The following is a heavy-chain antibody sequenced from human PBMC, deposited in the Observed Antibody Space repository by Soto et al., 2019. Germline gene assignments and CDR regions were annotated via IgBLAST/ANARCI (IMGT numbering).Heavy chain of an antibody. CDR2: ISSSSSYT. V-gene: IGHV3-11*03. CDR1: GFTFSDYY. Sequence: GGSLRLSCAASGFTFSDYYMSWIRQAPGKGLEWVSYISSSSSYTNYADSVKGRFTISRDNAKNSLYLQMNSLRAEDTAVYYCASIHYYDSSGYYYWYFDLWGRGTLVTVSS. CDR3: ASIHYYDSSGYYYWYFDL. D-gene: IGHD3-22*01. J-gene: IGHJ2*01.